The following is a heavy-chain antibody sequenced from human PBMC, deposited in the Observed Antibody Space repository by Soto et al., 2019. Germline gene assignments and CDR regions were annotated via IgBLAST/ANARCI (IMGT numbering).Heavy chain of an antibody. V-gene: IGHV1-69*02. Sequence: QVQLVQSGAEVKKPGSSVKVSCKASGGTFSSYTISWVRQAPGQGLEWMGRIIPILGIANYAQKFQGRVTITSDKSTSTADMELSSLRSEDTDVYYCARAFYSGYDWGYWGQGTLVTVSS. D-gene: IGHD5-12*01. CDR1: GGTFSSYT. CDR2: IIPILGIA. CDR3: ARAFYSGYDWGY. J-gene: IGHJ4*02.